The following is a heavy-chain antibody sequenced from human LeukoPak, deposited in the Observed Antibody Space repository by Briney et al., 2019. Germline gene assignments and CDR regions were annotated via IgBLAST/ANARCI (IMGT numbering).Heavy chain of an antibody. J-gene: IGHJ4*02. CDR3: ARGLWSASPWDY. V-gene: IGHV4-34*01. CDR1: GGSFSGYY. Sequence: SETLSLTCAVYGGSFSGYYWSWIRQPPGKGLEWIGEINHSGSTNYNPSLKSRVTISVDTSKNQFSLKLSSVTAADTAVYYCARGLWSASPWDYWGQGTLVTVSS. D-gene: IGHD2-21*01. CDR2: INHSGST.